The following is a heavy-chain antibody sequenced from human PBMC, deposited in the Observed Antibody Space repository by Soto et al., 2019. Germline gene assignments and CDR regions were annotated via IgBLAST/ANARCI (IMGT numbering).Heavy chain of an antibody. V-gene: IGHV3-15*01. J-gene: IGHJ3*01. CDR3: STNLCGEVTAYYFDF. D-gene: IGHD2-21*02. Sequence: PGGSLRLSCAASGLTFSDAWMSWVRQAPGKGLEWVGHIKSKTDGGTTDYAAPVKGRFTISRDDSKNTLFLQMNSLKTEDTAVYYCSTNLCGEVTAYYFDFWGQGTMVTVSS. CDR2: IKSKTDGGTT. CDR1: GLTFSDAW.